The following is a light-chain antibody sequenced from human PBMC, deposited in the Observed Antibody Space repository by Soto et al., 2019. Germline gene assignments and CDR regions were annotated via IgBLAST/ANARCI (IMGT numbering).Light chain of an antibody. Sequence: DIPMTQSPSTLSASVGDRVTITCRASQDISIYLAWYQQKPGKAPKFLIHKASSLESGVPSRFRGSGSGTEFTLTINGLQPDDFATYFCQQYRSFSSFGGGTTVDMK. CDR1: QDISIY. V-gene: IGKV1-5*03. CDR3: QQYRSFSS. CDR2: KAS. J-gene: IGKJ4*01.